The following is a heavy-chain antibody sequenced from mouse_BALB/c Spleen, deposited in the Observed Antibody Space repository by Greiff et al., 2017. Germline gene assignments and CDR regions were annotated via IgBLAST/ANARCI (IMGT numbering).Heavy chain of an antibody. V-gene: IGHV1-7*01. Sequence: QVQLQQSGAELAKPGASVKMSCKASGYPFPSYCLHWVKPRPGQGLEWIGYIYPITGYPEYNQKFKDKTTMTADKSSSPADMQLSSLTSEDSAVYYCARGYGTRDYGYAMDDRGEGTSDTVSS. J-gene: IGHJ4*01. CDR3: ARGYGTRDYGYAMDD. CDR1: GYPFPSYC. D-gene: IGHD1-1*01. CDR2: IYPITGYP.